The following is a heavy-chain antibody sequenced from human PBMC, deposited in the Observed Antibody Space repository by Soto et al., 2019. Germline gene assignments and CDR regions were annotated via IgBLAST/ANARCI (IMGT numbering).Heavy chain of an antibody. Sequence: EVQLVESGGGLVQPGGSLRLACAASGFTFSSYWMTWVRQAPGKGLEWVANIKPDGSEKYYVDSVEGRFTISRDNAKNSLYLQMNSLRVEETAVYYCARGELLPDYWGQGTLVTVSS. V-gene: IGHV3-7*01. CDR2: IKPDGSEK. J-gene: IGHJ4*02. D-gene: IGHD3-22*01. CDR1: GFTFSSYW. CDR3: ARGELLPDY.